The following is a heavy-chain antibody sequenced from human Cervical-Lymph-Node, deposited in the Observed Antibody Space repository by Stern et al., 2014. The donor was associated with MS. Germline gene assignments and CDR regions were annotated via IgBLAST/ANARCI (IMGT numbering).Heavy chain of an antibody. D-gene: IGHD1-1*01. V-gene: IGHV3-53*01. J-gene: IGHJ4*02. CDR1: GFTVSRDY. CDR2: ITNVRST. CDR3: ARDTSSPERSDW. Sequence: EVQLVESGGGVIQPGGSLRLSCTASGFTVSRDYMTWVRPAPGKGLEWFSLITNVRSTFYTDSVKGRFTISRDDSKNTVYLHMTSLRAEDTAMYYCARDTSSPERSDWWGQGTLVTVSS.